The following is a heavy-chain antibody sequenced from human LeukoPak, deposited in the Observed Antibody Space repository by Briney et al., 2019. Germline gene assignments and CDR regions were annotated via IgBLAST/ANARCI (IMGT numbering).Heavy chain of an antibody. CDR3: ARGESGTEFDY. V-gene: IGHV3-20*04. CDR2: INWNGGST. Sequence: GGSLRLSCAASGFTFDDYGMSWVRQAPGKGLEWVSGINWNGGSTGYADSVKARFTISRDNAKNSLYLQMNSLRAEDTALYYCARGESGTEFDYWGQGTLVTVSS. CDR1: GFTFDDYG. J-gene: IGHJ4*02. D-gene: IGHD1-7*01.